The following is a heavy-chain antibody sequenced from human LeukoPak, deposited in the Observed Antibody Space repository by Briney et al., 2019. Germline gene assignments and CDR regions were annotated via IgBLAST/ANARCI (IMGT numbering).Heavy chain of an antibody. V-gene: IGHV4-59*08. J-gene: IGHJ5*02. D-gene: IGHD4-17*01. CDR3: ARGMTTGPDP. CDR2: IYYSGST. CDR1: GASISTDC. Sequence: SETLSLTCPLSGASISTDCWSWIRQPPGKGLEWIGYIYYSGSTNYNPSLKSRLTISVDTSKNQFSLKLSSVTAADTAVYYCARGMTTGPDPWGQGILVTVSS.